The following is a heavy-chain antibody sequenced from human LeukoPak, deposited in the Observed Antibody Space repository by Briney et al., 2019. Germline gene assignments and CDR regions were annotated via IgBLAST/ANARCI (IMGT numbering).Heavy chain of an antibody. CDR1: GFNFSNYG. CDR3: ATGYDSSGYYQY. J-gene: IGHJ4*02. V-gene: IGHV3-64*01. Sequence: GGSLRLSCAAPGFNFSNYGLHWVRQATGKGLEYVSAISSNGGTTYYANSVKGRFTISRDNSKNTLYLQMGSLRAEDVAVYYCATGYDSSGYYQYWGQGTLVTVSS. CDR2: ISSNGGTT. D-gene: IGHD3-22*01.